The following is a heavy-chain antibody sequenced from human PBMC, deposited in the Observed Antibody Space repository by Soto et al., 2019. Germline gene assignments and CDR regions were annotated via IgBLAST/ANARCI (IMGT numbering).Heavy chain of an antibody. CDR3: AREPGGGQWLDRIDY. V-gene: IGHV3-30*04. Sequence: QVQLVESGGGVVQPGRSLRLSCAASGVTFSNYAMHWVRQAPGKGLEWVAVISYDGSNKHYADSVKGRFTISRDNSKNTLYLEMDSMRAEDTAVYYCAREPGGGQWLDRIDYWGQGTLVTVSS. J-gene: IGHJ4*02. CDR1: GVTFSNYA. D-gene: IGHD6-19*01. CDR2: ISYDGSNK.